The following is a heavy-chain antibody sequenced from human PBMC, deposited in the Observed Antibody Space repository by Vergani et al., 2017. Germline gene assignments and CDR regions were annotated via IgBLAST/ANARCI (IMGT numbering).Heavy chain of an antibody. CDR3: ARGMEERGYSGYDPLYYGMDV. D-gene: IGHD5-12*01. J-gene: IGHJ6*02. CDR2: INAGNGNT. CDR1: GYTFTSYA. Sequence: QVQLVQSGAEVKKPGASVKVSCKASGYTFTSYAMHWVRQAPGQRLEWMGWINAGNGNTNYAQKLQGRVTMTTDTSTSTAYMELRSLRSDDTAVYYCARGMEERGYSGYDPLYYGMDVWGQGTTVTVSS. V-gene: IGHV1-3*01.